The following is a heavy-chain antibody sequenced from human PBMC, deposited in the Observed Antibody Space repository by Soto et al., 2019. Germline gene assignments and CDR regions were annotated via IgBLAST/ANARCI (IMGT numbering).Heavy chain of an antibody. CDR3: AKDQWLGSTVTTIDY. J-gene: IGHJ4*02. CDR1: GFTFSSYA. Sequence: LRLSCAASGFTFSSYAMSWVRQAPGKGLEWVSAISGSGGSTYYADSAKGRFTISRDNSKNTLYLQMNSLRAEDTAVYYCAKDQWLGSTVTTIDYWGQGTLVTVSS. CDR2: ISGSGGST. D-gene: IGHD4-17*01. V-gene: IGHV3-23*01.